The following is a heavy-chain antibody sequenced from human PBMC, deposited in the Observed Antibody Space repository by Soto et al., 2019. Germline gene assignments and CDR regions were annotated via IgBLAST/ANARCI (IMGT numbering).Heavy chain of an antibody. Sequence: SLRLSCAASGFTFSNAWMSWVRQAPGKGLEWVGRIKSKTDGGTTDYAAPVKGRFTISRDDSKNTLYLQMNSLKTEDTAVYYCTTSRQKESGPNPCYWGQGTLVTVSS. V-gene: IGHV3-15*01. CDR3: TTSRQKESGPNPCY. J-gene: IGHJ4*02. CDR2: IKSKTDGGTT. D-gene: IGHD3-3*01. CDR1: GFTFSNAW.